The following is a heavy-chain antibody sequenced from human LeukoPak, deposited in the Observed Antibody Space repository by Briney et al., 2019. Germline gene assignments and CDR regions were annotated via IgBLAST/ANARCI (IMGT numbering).Heavy chain of an antibody. J-gene: IGHJ4*02. Sequence: ASVKVSCKASGYTFTGYYMHWVRQAPGQGLEWMGWINPNSGGTNYAQKFQGRVTMTRDTSISTAYVELSRLRSDDTAVYYCARGVLYDFWSGYSRSERYYFDYWGQGTLVTVSS. CDR1: GYTFTGYY. D-gene: IGHD3-3*01. V-gene: IGHV1-2*02. CDR3: ARGVLYDFWSGYSRSERYYFDY. CDR2: INPNSGGT.